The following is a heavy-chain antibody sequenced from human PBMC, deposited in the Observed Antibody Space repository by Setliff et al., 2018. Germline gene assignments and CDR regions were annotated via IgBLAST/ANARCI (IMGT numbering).Heavy chain of an antibody. CDR2: IYHNGNT. Sequence: SETLSLTCTVSGGSVSPYFWSWIRQPPGKGLEWIGYIYHNGNTNFNPSLKTRVTMSVDPSKNQFALNLRSVTAADTAVYYCVRDRTAYSYGLDVWAHGTTVTVSS. J-gene: IGHJ6*02. D-gene: IGHD5-18*01. CDR3: VRDRTAYSYGLDV. V-gene: IGHV4-59*02. CDR1: GGSVSPYF.